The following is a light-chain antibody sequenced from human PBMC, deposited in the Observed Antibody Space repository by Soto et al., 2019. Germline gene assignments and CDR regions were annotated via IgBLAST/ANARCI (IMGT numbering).Light chain of an antibody. J-gene: IGKJ4*01. CDR2: WAS. CDR1: QSVLSSSNNQNH. V-gene: IGKV4-1*01. Sequence: DIVMTKSPDSLSVSLCERAAINCKSSQSVLSSSNNQNHLAWYQQKPGQPPRLLIYWASTRESGVPDRFSGGGSGTDFTLTISSLQAEDVAVYYCQLDYTTPLTFGGGAKVDNK. CDR3: QLDYTTPLT.